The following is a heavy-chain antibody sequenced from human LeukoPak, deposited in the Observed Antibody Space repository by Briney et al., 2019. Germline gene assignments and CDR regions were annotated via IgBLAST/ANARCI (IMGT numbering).Heavy chain of an antibody. D-gene: IGHD3-10*01. CDR2: ISRRDDYT. CDR3: ANDYRSGSFHDF. J-gene: IGHJ4*02. CDR1: GFAFSSYA. Sequence: GGSLRLPCAASGFAFSSYAMSWVRQPPGKGLEWVSVISRRDDYTYYADSVKGRFTISRDNSKNTLYLQMNTLRAEDTAVYYCANDYRSGSFHDFWGQGTLVTVSS. V-gene: IGHV3-23*01.